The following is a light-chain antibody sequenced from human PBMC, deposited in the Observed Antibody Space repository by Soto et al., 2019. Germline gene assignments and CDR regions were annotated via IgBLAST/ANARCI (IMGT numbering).Light chain of an antibody. CDR3: QQSYSTPQT. CDR1: QSISSY. V-gene: IGKV1-39*01. Sequence: DIQMTQSPCSLSASVGDGVTITCRASQSISSYLNWYQQKPGKAPKLLIYAASSLQSVVPSRFSGSGSGTDFTLTISSLQPEDFATYYCQQSYSTPQTFGQGTKLEIK. J-gene: IGKJ2*01. CDR2: AAS.